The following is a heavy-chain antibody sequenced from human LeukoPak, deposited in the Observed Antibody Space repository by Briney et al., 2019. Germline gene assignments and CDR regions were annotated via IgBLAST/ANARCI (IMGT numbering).Heavy chain of an antibody. D-gene: IGHD4-17*01. CDR2: MNPNSGNT. J-gene: IGHJ4*02. CDR3: ARAPYGDYSTDY. CDR1: GYTFTSYD. V-gene: IGHV1-8*01. Sequence: ASEKVSCKASGYTFTSYDINWVRQATGQGLEWMGWMNPNSGNTGYAQKFQGRVTMTRNTSISTAYMELSSLRSEDTAVYYCARAPYGDYSTDYWGQGTLVTVSS.